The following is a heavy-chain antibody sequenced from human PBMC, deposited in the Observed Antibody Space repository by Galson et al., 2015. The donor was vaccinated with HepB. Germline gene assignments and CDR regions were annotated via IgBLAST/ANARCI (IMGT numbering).Heavy chain of an antibody. J-gene: IGHJ5*02. CDR2: MNPNSGNT. CDR3: ARRRVAGSFAGNWFDP. V-gene: IGHV1-8*01. CDR1: GYTFTSYD. D-gene: IGHD6-19*01. Sequence: SVKVSCKASGYTFTSYDINWVRQATGQGLEWMGWMNPNSGNTGYAQKFQGRVTMTRNTSISTAYMELSSLRSEDTAVYYCARRRVAGSFAGNWFDPWGREPWSPSPQ.